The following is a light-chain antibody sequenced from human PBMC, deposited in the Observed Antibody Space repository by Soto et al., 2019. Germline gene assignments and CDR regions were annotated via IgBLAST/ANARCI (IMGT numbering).Light chain of an antibody. V-gene: IGLV2-23*02. J-gene: IGLJ2*01. Sequence: QSVLTQPASVSRSPGQSITISCIGTSSDVGSYNLVSWYQQHPGKAPKVLIYEVSERPSGVSNRFSGSKSGNTASLTISGLQAEDEAEYYCCSYAGSRTHVLFGGGTQLTVL. CDR1: SSDVGSYNL. CDR3: CSYAGSRTHVL. CDR2: EVS.